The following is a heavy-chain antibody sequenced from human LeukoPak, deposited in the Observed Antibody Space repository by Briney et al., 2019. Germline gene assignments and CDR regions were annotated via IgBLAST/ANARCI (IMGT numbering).Heavy chain of an antibody. CDR1: GFTFSSYA. D-gene: IGHD5-12*01. J-gene: IGHJ6*02. V-gene: IGHV3-30-3*01. Sequence: GRSLRLSCAASGFTFSSYAMHWVRQAPGRGLEWVGVISYDGSNKYYADSVKGRFTISRDNSKNTLYLQMNSLRAEDTAVYYCARDRRGDSWYPYGMDVWGQGTTVTVSS. CDR2: ISYDGSNK. CDR3: ARDRRGDSWYPYGMDV.